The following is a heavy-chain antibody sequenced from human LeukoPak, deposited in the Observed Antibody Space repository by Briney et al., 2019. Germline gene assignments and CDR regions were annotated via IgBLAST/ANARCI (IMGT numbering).Heavy chain of an antibody. D-gene: IGHD6-13*01. Sequence: AETLSLTCTVSGGSISSYYWSWIRQPPGKGLEWIGYIYYSGSTNYNPSLTSRVTISVDASKNKFSLKLSSAPAADTAVYYCARESGSSWVYGMDAWGQGTTVTVSS. CDR2: IYYSGST. CDR1: GGSISSYY. V-gene: IGHV4-59*01. CDR3: ARESGSSWVYGMDA. J-gene: IGHJ6*02.